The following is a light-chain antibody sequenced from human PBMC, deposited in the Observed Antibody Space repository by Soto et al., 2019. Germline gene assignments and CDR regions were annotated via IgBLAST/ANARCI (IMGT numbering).Light chain of an antibody. J-gene: IGLJ3*02. CDR2: RDS. CDR3: QVWDSSTARV. V-gene: IGLV3-9*01. CDR1: NIGSKN. Sequence: SYELTQPLSVSVALGQTARITCGGNNIGSKNVHWYQQKPGQAPVLVIYRDSNRPSWIPERFSGSNWGNTATLTISRAQAGDEADYYCQVWDSSTARVFGGGTKLTVL.